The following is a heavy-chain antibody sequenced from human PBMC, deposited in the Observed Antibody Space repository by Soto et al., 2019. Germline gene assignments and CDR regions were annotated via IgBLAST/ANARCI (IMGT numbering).Heavy chain of an antibody. D-gene: IGHD2-8*02. J-gene: IGHJ4*02. CDR3: GRREGRSKIPYCFHY. CDR2: VYYSGST. V-gene: IGHV4-39*01. Sequence: PLETLPHTCTVSGGSVSSSSYYWGWVRKPPGKGLEWIGSVYYSGSTYYNPSLESRVTISVDKSKNQFSLKLMSLSAADTAVYYFGRREGRSKIPYCFHYWGRAALVTVSP. CDR1: GGSVSSSSYY.